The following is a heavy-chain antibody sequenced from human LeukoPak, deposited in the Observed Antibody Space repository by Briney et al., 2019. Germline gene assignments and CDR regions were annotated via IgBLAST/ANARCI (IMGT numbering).Heavy chain of an antibody. J-gene: IGHJ4*02. V-gene: IGHV3-74*01. CDR2: IKTDGSIT. Sequence: GGSLRLSCAVSGFTFSSSWMHWVRQAPGKGLVRVSHIKTDGSITAYADSVKGRFTISRDNAKNTLYLQMNSLRAEDTGVYYCARGNQQLPRSTPDYWGQGTLVTVSS. CDR1: GFTFSSSW. D-gene: IGHD2-2*01. CDR3: ARGNQQLPRSTPDY.